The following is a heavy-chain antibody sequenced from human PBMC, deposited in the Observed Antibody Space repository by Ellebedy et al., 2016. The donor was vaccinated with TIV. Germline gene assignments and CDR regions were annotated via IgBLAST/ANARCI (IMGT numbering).Heavy chain of an antibody. J-gene: IGHJ4*02. CDR2: IKPDGSEK. V-gene: IGHV3-7*01. D-gene: IGHD3-3*01. CDR3: ARAVGGSGAY. Sequence: GGSLRLSXAVSGFTFSSYWMHWVRQAPGKGLEWVANIKPDGSEKYYVDSVKGRFTISRDNAKNSLYLQMNSLRAEDTAVYYCARAVGGSGAYWGQGTLVTVSS. CDR1: GFTFSSYW.